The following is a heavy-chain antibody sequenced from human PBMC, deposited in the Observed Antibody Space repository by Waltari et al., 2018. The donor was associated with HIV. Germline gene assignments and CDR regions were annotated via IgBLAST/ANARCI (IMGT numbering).Heavy chain of an antibody. Sequence: QVQLQESGPGLVKPSQTLTLPCTVSGDSTPSATFYWTWIRQHPEKGLEWMRHIYYSGSTYSNPSLKTRIDISLDTSMNHFSLNLTAVTAADTAVYYCARGFVGRYSGHDYVWDYWGQGILVTVSS. J-gene: IGHJ4*02. V-gene: IGHV4-31*03. CDR2: IYYSGST. CDR3: ARGFVGRYSGHDYVWDY. D-gene: IGHD5-12*01. CDR1: GDSTPSATFY.